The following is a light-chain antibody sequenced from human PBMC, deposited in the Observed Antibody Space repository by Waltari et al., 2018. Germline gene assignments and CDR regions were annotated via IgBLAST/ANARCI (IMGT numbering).Light chain of an antibody. CDR3: GAWDASLNGYV. CDR2: SSN. CDR1: SSNLGSNV. V-gene: IGLV1-44*01. Sequence: HSVLTQPPSASGTPGQRVTISCSGRSSNLGSNVVTWYQQLPGTAPNLLRHSSNQRPSVVPDRFSGSKSGTSASLAISGLQSEDESDYHCGAWDASLNGYVFGTGTKVTVL. J-gene: IGLJ1*01.